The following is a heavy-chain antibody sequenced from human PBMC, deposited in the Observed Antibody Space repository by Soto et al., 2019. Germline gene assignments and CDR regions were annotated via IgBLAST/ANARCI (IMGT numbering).Heavy chain of an antibody. D-gene: IGHD3-10*02. V-gene: IGHV4-31*03. CDR3: AGAVSDFDVRRYRTSYFDQ. Sequence: SETLSLTCTVSGASVSTGVYYWTWIGQHPGKGLEWIGYIDNTGSAYYNPSLTGRVDISVDTSKNQFSLNLQSLTAADTAFYYCAGAVSDFDVRRYRTSYFDQWGQGILVTVS. J-gene: IGHJ4*02. CDR2: IDNTGSA. CDR1: GASVSTGVYY.